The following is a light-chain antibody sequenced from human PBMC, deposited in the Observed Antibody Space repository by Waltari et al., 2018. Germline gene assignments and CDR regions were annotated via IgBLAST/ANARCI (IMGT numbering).Light chain of an antibody. J-gene: IGLJ2*01. V-gene: IGLV3-21*02. CDR2: DNS. Sequence: SYVVTQPPSVSLAPGQTATITRGGDDIGRTNVCWYQQRPGQAPVLVVYDNSDRSSGVPDRFSGSNSGDTATLTISRVEVGDEADFYCQVWDSTTDHAIFGGGTKLTVL. CDR1: DIGRTN. CDR3: QVWDSTTDHAI.